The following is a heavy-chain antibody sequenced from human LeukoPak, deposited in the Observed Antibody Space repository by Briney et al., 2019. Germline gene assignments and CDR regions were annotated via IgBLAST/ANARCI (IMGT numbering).Heavy chain of an antibody. V-gene: IGHV6-1*01. Sequence: SQTLSLTCAISGDSVSTNSGTWNWIRQSPSRGPEWLGRTYYRSKWFNDYAVSVKSRITINPDTSKNQFSLQLNSVTPEDTAVYYCAKTKSGTGGFDYWGQGTLVTVSS. CDR1: GDSVSTNSGT. D-gene: IGHD7-27*01. J-gene: IGHJ4*02. CDR2: TYYRSKWFN. CDR3: AKTKSGTGGFDY.